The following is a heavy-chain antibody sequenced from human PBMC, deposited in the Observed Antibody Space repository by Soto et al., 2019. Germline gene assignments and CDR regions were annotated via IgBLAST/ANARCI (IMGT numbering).Heavy chain of an antibody. CDR2: MNPNSGNT. V-gene: IGHV1-8*01. Sequence: XSVKVSCKASGYTFTSYDINWVRQATGQGLEWMGWMNPNSGNTGYAQKFQGRVTMTRNTSISTAYMELSSLRSEDTAVYYCATEIGSSSWYYYYGMDVWGQGTTVTVSS. CDR1: GYTFTSYD. CDR3: ATEIGSSSWYYYYGMDV. J-gene: IGHJ6*02. D-gene: IGHD6-13*01.